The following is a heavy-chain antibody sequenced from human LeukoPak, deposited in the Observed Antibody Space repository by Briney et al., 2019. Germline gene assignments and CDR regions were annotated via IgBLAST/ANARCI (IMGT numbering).Heavy chain of an antibody. CDR2: IIPILGIA. Sequence: GSSVKVSCKASGGTFSSYAISWVRQAPGQGLEWMGRIIPILGIANYAQKFQGRVTITADKSTSTAYMELSSLRSEDTAAYYCARGVGDGLAAAGNCFDYWGQGTLVTVSS. V-gene: IGHV1-69*04. CDR3: ARGVGDGLAAAGNCFDY. CDR1: GGTFSSYA. D-gene: IGHD6-13*01. J-gene: IGHJ4*02.